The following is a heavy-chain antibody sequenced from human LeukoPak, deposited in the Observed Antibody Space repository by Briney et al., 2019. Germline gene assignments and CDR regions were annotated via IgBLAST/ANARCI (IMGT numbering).Heavy chain of an antibody. CDR1: GFTFSSYA. V-gene: IGHV3-23*01. CDR2: ISGSGGST. Sequence: QPGGSLRLSCAASGFTFSSYAMSWVRQAPGKGLEWVSAISGSGGSTYYADSVKGRFTISRDNSKNTLYLQMNSLRAEDTAVYYCASPRVGYYDSSGYYYDHFDYWGQGTLVTVSS. CDR3: ASPRVGYYDSSGYYYDHFDY. J-gene: IGHJ4*02. D-gene: IGHD3-22*01.